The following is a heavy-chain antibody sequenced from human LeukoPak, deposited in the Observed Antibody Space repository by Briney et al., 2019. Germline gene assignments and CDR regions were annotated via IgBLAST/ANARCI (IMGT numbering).Heavy chain of an antibody. CDR3: ARGATVAGDFDC. Sequence: GGSLRLSCVASGLTVSSNYMGWVRQAPGKGLEWVSVLYSVGDTYYADSVKGRFTISRDNSKNTLYLQMNSLRVEDSAVYYCARGATVAGDFDCWGQGTLLTVSS. D-gene: IGHD6-19*01. CDR2: LYSVGDT. J-gene: IGHJ4*02. CDR1: GLTVSSNY. V-gene: IGHV3-66*01.